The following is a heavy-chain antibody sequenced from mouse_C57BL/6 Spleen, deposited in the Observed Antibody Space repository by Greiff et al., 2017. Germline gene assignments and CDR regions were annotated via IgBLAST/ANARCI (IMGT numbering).Heavy chain of an antibody. V-gene: IGHV3-6*01. Sequence: VQLKESGPGLVKPSQSLSLTCSVTGYSITSGYYWNWIRQFPGNQLEWMGNISYDGSNNYNPYLKNRISITRDTSKNQFFLKLNSVTTEDTATYYCATTAAMDYWGQGTSVTVSA. D-gene: IGHD1-2*01. CDR1: GYSITSGYY. CDR3: ATTAAMDY. J-gene: IGHJ4*01. CDR2: ISYDGSN.